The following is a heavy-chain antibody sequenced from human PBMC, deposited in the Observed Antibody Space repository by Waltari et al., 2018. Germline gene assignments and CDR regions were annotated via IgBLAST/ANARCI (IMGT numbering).Heavy chain of an antibody. Sequence: EVQLVESGGGLVQPGGSLRLSCAASGFTFSNSWMSWVRQAPGKGLEWVANIKQDGGEKYYVDSVRGRFTISRDNARNSLYLQMNSLRADDTAVYYCAREEYDYIPAGDSWGQGTLVTVSS. CDR1: GFTFSNSW. CDR2: IKQDGGEK. V-gene: IGHV3-7*01. CDR3: AREEYDYIPAGDS. J-gene: IGHJ4*02. D-gene: IGHD3-16*01.